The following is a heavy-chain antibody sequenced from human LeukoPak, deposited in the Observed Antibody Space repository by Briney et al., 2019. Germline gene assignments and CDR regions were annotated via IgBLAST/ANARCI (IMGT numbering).Heavy chain of an antibody. V-gene: IGHV4-59*08. CDR3: VRRDNTGWNYFDY. CDR2: IYYKGST. Sequence: SETLSLTCTVSGGSINSHYWSWIRQPPGKGLEWIGDIYYKGSTNYNPSLKSRVTISIDTSKNHLSLKLTSVLAADTAIYYCVRRDNTGWNYFDYWGQAILVTVSS. CDR1: GGSINSHY. D-gene: IGHD6-19*01. J-gene: IGHJ4*02.